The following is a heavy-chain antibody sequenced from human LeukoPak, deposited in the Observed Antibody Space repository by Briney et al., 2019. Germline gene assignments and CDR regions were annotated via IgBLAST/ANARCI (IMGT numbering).Heavy chain of an antibody. CDR2: IYYSGST. D-gene: IGHD3-22*01. J-gene: IGHJ4*02. CDR1: GGCISSYY. V-gene: IGHV4-59*08. Sequence: SETLSLTCTVSGGCISSYYWSWIRQPPGKGLEWIGYIYYSGSTNYNPSLKSRVTMSVDTSKNQFSLKLRSVTAADTAVYYCARLESSGYYPFDYWGQGTLVTVSS. CDR3: ARLESSGYYPFDY.